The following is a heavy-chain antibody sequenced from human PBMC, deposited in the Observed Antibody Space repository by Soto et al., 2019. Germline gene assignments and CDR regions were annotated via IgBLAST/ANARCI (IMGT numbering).Heavy chain of an antibody. CDR1: GFTFSIYA. D-gene: IGHD6-19*01. J-gene: IGHJ4*02. CDR3: AKEAVSGWYYFDY. Sequence: HPGGSLRLSCAASGFTFSIYAMSLVRQAPGKGLEWVSTISGSGGSTYYADSLKGRFTISRDNSKNTLFLQMSSQRAEDTAVYYCAKEAVSGWYYFDYWGPGTLVTVSS. CDR2: ISGSGGST. V-gene: IGHV3-23*01.